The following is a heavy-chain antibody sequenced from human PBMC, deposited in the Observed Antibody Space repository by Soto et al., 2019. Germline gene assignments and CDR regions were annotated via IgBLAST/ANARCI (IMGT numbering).Heavy chain of an antibody. CDR2: ITPFNGNT. J-gene: IGHJ4*02. D-gene: IGHD6-19*01. CDR1: GYTFTYRY. CDR3: ASSKGRIAVASYYFDY. Sequence: EASVKVSCKASGYTFTYRYLHWVRQAPGQALEWMGWITPFNGNTNYAQKFQDRVTITRDRSMSTAYMELSSLRSEDTAMYYCASSKGRIAVASYYFDYWGQGTLVTVS. V-gene: IGHV1-45*02.